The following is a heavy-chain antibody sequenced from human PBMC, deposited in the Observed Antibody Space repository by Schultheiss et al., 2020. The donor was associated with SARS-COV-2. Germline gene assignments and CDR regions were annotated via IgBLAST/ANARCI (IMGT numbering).Heavy chain of an antibody. D-gene: IGHD2-2*01. CDR3: ARGGPAPLAY. Sequence: LSLTCAVYGGSISSYYWSWIRQPPGKGLEWIGYIYYSGSTNYNPSLKSRVTISVDTSKNQFSLKLSSVTAADTAVYYCARGGPAPLAYWGQGTLVTVSS. J-gene: IGHJ4*02. CDR1: GGSISSYY. V-gene: IGHV4-59*01. CDR2: IYYSGST.